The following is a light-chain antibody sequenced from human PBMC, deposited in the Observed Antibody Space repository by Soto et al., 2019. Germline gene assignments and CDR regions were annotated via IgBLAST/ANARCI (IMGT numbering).Light chain of an antibody. CDR1: QGVSTW. CDR2: STS. Sequence: DIQMSQSPSSVSASVGDRVMISCRASQGVSTWLAWYQQKPGKAPKLLIYSTSTLQSEVPSRFSGSGSGTDFTLTTSSLQPDDFATYYCQQAISFPLTFGGGTKVEIK. V-gene: IGKV1-12*01. J-gene: IGKJ4*01. CDR3: QQAISFPLT.